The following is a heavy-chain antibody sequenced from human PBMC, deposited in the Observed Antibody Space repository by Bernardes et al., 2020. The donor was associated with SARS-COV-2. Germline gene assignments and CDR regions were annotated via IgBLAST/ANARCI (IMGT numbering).Heavy chain of an antibody. CDR3: ARGRGYYDFPCDY. CDR2: INHSGRT. Sequence: SETLSLTCAVNGGSFSGYFWTWIRQSPGKGLEWIGEINHSGRTNYYPFLESRVTISIDTSRNQFSLELSSVTAADTAVYYCARGRGYYDFPCDYWGQGKLVTVSS. D-gene: IGHD1-26*01. V-gene: IGHV4-34*01. CDR1: GGSFSGYF. J-gene: IGHJ4*02.